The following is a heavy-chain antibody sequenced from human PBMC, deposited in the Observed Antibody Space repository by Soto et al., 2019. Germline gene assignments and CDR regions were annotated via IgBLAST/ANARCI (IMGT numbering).Heavy chain of an antibody. CDR2: IYSGDST. Sequence: EVPLVESGGGLIQPGGSLRLSCAASGFSVSSNCMSWVRQAPGKGREWVSVIYSGDSTYYADSVKGRFTTSRDNAKNPRYLQMNSLRAEDTAEYYGASEWSGSYFAYWGQGSLVTVCS. D-gene: IGHD1-26*01. CDR1: GFSVSSNC. J-gene: IGHJ4*02. CDR3: ASEWSGSYFAY. V-gene: IGHV3-53*01.